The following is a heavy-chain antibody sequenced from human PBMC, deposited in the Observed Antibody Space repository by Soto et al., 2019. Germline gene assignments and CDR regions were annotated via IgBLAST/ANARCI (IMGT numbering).Heavy chain of an antibody. D-gene: IGHD4-4*01. CDR3: TRDPYSNSPHFDS. CDR2: INPNGGGT. J-gene: IGHJ4*02. CDR1: GHTFTGYY. V-gene: IGHV1-2*02. Sequence: ASVKVSCKASGHTFTGYYIHWVRQAPGQGLEWMGWINPNGGGTNYAQKFQGRVTMTRDTSITTAYMEVSRLTSDDTAVYFCTRDPYSNSPHFDSWAREPWSPSPQ.